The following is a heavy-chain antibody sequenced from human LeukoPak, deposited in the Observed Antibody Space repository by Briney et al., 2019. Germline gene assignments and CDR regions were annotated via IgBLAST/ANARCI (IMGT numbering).Heavy chain of an antibody. CDR3: ARLMLGYCSSTSCSADYPFDY. J-gene: IGHJ4*02. CDR1: GGSISSSSYY. D-gene: IGHD2-2*01. V-gene: IGHV4-39*01. Sequence: SETLSLTCTVSGGSISSSSYYWGWIRQPPGKGLEWIGSIYYSGSTYYNPSLKSRVTISVDTSKNQFSLQLSSVTAADTAVYYCARLMLGYCSSTSCSADYPFDYWGQGTLVTVSS. CDR2: IYYSGST.